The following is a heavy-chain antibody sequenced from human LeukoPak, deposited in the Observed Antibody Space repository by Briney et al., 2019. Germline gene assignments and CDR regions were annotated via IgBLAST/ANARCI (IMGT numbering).Heavy chain of an antibody. V-gene: IGHV1-2*06. CDR2: INPNSGDT. CDR3: AREARGGSYLGLSDA. Sequence: ASVKVSCKASGYTFTGYYMHWVRQAPGQGLEWVGRINPNSGDTNYAQKFQGRVTMTRDTSISTAYMELSRLRSDDTAVYYFAREARGGSYLGLSDAWGQGTLVTVSS. J-gene: IGHJ5*02. D-gene: IGHD1-26*01. CDR1: GYTFTGYY.